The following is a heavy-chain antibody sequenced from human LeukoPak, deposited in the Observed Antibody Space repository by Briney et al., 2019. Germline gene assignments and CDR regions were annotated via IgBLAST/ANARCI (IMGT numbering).Heavy chain of an antibody. CDR2: IGISSNKI. Sequence: GGSLRLSCAASGFTLRSYTMNWVRQAPGKGLEWVSSIGISSNKIYYADSVKGRFIISRDNAKNSLYLQMNSLRAEDTAVYYCARDYDVLRYFLGTYYYYGMDVWGQGTTVTVSS. CDR3: ARDYDVLRYFLGTYYYYGMDV. CDR1: GFTLRSYT. D-gene: IGHD3-9*01. J-gene: IGHJ6*02. V-gene: IGHV3-21*01.